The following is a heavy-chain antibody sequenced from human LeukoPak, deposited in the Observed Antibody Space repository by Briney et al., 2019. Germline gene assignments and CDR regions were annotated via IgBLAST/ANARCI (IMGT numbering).Heavy chain of an antibody. CDR2: INAGDGNT. CDR3: ARATNGWGAFDI. J-gene: IGHJ3*02. V-gene: IGHV1-3*03. CDR1: GYTFTTYT. Sequence: ASVKVSCKASGYTFTTYTMHWVRQAPGQRPEWMGWINAGDGNTKYSQEFQGRGTITRDTSATTTYMDLSSLRSEDMAVYYCARATNGWGAFDIWGQGTMVTVSS. D-gene: IGHD6-19*01.